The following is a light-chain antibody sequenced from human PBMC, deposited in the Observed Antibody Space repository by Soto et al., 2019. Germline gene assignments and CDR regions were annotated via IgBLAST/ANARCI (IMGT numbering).Light chain of an antibody. CDR3: QRSYRSIS. Sequence: DIQMTHSPSSLFASEGDRVTITCRASQSISAYLNWYQQRPGKAPSLLIYAATRLHSGVPSRFSGSGSGTDFTLTISSLQPEDFATYYCQRSYRSISFGQGTRLEMK. CDR1: QSISAY. CDR2: AAT. V-gene: IGKV1-39*01. J-gene: IGKJ5*01.